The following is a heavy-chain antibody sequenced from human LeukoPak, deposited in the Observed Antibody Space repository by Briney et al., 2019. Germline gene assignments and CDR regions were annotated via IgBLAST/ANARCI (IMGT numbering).Heavy chain of an antibody. V-gene: IGHV3-7*01. D-gene: IGHD6-19*01. J-gene: IGHJ4*02. CDR3: AKRLSGWYYTDY. Sequence: GGSLTLSCAASGFTFRTYWMSWARHAPGRALEWVANINEDGSEKYYVDSVKGRFTISRDNAENSLYLQMNSLRAEDAAVYYCAKRLSGWYYTDYWGQGTLVTVSS. CDR2: INEDGSEK. CDR1: GFTFRTYW.